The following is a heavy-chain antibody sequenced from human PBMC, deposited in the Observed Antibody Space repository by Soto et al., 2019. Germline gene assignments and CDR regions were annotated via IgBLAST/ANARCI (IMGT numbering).Heavy chain of an antibody. Sequence: GGSLRLSCAASGFTFSSYGMHWVRQAPGKGLEWVAVISYDGSNKYYADSVKGRFTISRDNSKNTLYLQMNSLRAEDTAVYYCAKDHAGAMVRVRGFDIWGQGTMVTVSS. CDR1: GFTFSSYG. J-gene: IGHJ3*02. V-gene: IGHV3-30*18. CDR3: AKDHAGAMVRVRGFDI. CDR2: ISYDGSNK. D-gene: IGHD3-10*01.